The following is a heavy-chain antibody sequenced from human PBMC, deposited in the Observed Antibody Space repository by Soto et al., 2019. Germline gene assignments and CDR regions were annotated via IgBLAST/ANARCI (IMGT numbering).Heavy chain of an antibody. Sequence: QLQLVESGGGVVQPGRSLRLSCAASGFTFSSYGMHWVRQAPGKGLEWVADIWYDGTNKNYADSVKGRFTISRDNSKNTLYLQMNSVRAEDTAVYYCAREATDQDQGDGGIDYWGQGTLVTVSS. CDR3: AREATDQDQGDGGIDY. J-gene: IGHJ4*02. CDR2: IWYDGTNK. CDR1: GFTFSSYG. V-gene: IGHV3-33*01. D-gene: IGHD2-15*01.